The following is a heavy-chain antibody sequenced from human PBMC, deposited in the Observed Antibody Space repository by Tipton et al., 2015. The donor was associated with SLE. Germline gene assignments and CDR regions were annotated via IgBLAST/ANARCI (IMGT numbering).Heavy chain of an antibody. J-gene: IGHJ3*02. CDR1: GGSISSSSYY. CDR2: IYYSGST. CDR3: ARGGLEVDFWSGFDAFDI. Sequence: TLSLTCTVSGGSISSSSYYWGWIRQPPGKGLEWIGSIYYSGSTYYNPSLKSRVTISVDTSKNQFSLKLSSVTAADTAVYYCARGGLEVDFWSGFDAFDIWGQGTMVTVSS. D-gene: IGHD3-3*01. V-gene: IGHV4-39*01.